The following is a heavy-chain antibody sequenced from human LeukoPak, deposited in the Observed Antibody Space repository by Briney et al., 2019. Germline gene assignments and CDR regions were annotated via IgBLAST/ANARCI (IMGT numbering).Heavy chain of an antibody. V-gene: IGHV4-38-2*02. CDR2: IYHSGIA. J-gene: IGHJ5*02. Sequence: SETLSLTCTDSGYSISSGYYWGWVRQPPGKGLEWIGSIYHSGIAYYNPSLKSRVTISVDTSKNQFTLNLNSVTAADTAVYYCARPTGLEPPGPYRGFDPWGQGTVVTVSS. CDR1: GYSISSGYY. D-gene: IGHD1-1*01. CDR3: ARPTGLEPPGPYRGFDP.